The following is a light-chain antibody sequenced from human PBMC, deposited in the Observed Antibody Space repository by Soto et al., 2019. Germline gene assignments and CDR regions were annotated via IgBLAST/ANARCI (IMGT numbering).Light chain of an antibody. V-gene: IGKV1-39*01. CDR3: QQRFTTTRT. Sequence: DIQMTQSPASLSASVGDRVTITCRARQNIMNYLNWYQKRPGEAPNILIYTASNLQSGVPSRFSGSGSGTDFTLTISGLETEDFATYDCQQRFTTTRTFGPGTKVDIK. CDR2: TAS. J-gene: IGKJ3*01. CDR1: QNIMNY.